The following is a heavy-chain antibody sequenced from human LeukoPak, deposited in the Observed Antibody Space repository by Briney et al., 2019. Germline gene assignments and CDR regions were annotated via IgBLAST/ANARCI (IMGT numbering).Heavy chain of an antibody. D-gene: IGHD1-26*01. J-gene: IGHJ4*02. CDR2: ISSSSTHL. V-gene: IGHV3-21*01. CDR1: GFTFSSYS. CDR3: ARDIIVEGTAILGY. Sequence: PGGSLRLSCAASGFTFSSYSMNWVRQAPGKGLEWVSSISSSSTHLYHADSVKGRFAISRDNAKNSLYLQMNSLRAEDTAVYYCARDIIVEGTAILGYWGQGTLVTVSS.